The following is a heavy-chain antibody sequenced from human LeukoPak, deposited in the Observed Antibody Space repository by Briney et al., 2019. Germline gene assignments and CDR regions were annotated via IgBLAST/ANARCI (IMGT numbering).Heavy chain of an antibody. J-gene: IGHJ4*02. CDR2: IIPIFGTA. Sequence: GSSVKVSCKASGGTFSSYAISWVRQAPGQGPEWMGGIIPIFGTANYAQKFQGRVTITADESTSTAYMELSSLRSEDTAVYYCARKATITGPFDYWGQGTLVTVSS. V-gene: IGHV1-69*01. D-gene: IGHD5-24*01. CDR1: GGTFSSYA. CDR3: ARKATITGPFDY.